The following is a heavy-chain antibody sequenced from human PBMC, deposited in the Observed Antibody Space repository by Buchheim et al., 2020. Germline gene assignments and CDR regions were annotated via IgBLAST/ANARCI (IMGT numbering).Heavy chain of an antibody. J-gene: IGHJ4*02. CDR1: GYTFTSYY. CDR2: SNPRGGST. D-gene: IGHD1-26*01. CDR3: ARGKSGIPGRIHNRELCPY. V-gene: IGHV1-46*03. Sequence: QVQLVQSGAEVKKPGASVKVSCKASGYTFTSYYMHWVRQAPGQGLEWMGVSNPRGGSTSYAQKFQVRVTMTRYTSTSTVYMYLSSLRSEDTAVYYCARGKSGIPGRIHNRELCPYCGQGTL.